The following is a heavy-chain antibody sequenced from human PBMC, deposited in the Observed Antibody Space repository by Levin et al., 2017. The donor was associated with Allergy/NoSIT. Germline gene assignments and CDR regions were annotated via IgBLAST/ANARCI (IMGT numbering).Heavy chain of an antibody. CDR3: ARAPTHRAFDI. CDR2: ISGDGSTT. V-gene: IGHV3-74*01. CDR1: GFTFSSYW. J-gene: IGHJ3*02. D-gene: IGHD1-14*01. Sequence: SCAASGFTFSSYWMHWVRQAPGKGLVWVSRISGDGSTTNYADSVKGQFTISRDNANNTLYLQMNSLRVEDTAVYYCARAPTHRAFDIWGQGTMVTVSS.